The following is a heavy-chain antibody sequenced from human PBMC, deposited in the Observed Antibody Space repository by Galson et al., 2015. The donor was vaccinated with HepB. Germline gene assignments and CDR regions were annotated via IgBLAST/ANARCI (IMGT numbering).Heavy chain of an antibody. CDR1: GFTFSGSA. J-gene: IGHJ4*02. CDR3: ARLADFSGFSSS. D-gene: IGHD6-13*01. Sequence: SLRLSCAASGFTFSGSAFHWVRQTSGKGLEWVGHIKSKANNYATAYAASLKGRFTISRDDSKNTAYLHMRSLKTEDTAVYYCARLADFSGFSSSWGQGTLVTVPS. CDR2: IKSKANNYAT. V-gene: IGHV3-73*01.